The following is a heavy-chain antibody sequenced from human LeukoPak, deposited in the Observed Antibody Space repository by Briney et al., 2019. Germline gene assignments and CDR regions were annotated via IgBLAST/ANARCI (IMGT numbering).Heavy chain of an antibody. D-gene: IGHD3-10*01. J-gene: IGHJ5*02. CDR1: GGSFSGYY. CDR3: ARSSLLWFGEAINWFDP. Sequence: PSETLSLTCAVYGGSFSGYYWSRIHQPPGKGLEWIGEINHSGSTNYNPSLKSRVTISVDTSKNQFSLKLSSVTAADTAVYYCARSSLLWFGEAINWFDPWGQGTLVTVSS. CDR2: INHSGST. V-gene: IGHV4-34*01.